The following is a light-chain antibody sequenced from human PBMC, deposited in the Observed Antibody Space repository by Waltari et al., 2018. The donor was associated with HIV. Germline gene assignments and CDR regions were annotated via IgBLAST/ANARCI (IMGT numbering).Light chain of an antibody. CDR1: SSNIGSNS. J-gene: IGLJ2*01. CDR2: STN. Sequence: QSVLTQPPSASGTPGQRVTISCSGGSSNIGSNSVHWYQQLPGTAPRLLLYSTNLRPSRVPARFSGSKSGTSASLAISGLQSEDEADYYCATWDDTLNGVIFGGGTKLTVL. V-gene: IGLV1-44*01. CDR3: ATWDDTLNGVI.